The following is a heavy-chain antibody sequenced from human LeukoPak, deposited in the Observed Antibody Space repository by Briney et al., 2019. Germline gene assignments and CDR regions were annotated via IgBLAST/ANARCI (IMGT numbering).Heavy chain of an antibody. Sequence: GGSLRLSCAASRFTFNRYSMSWVRQAPGKGLQWVPSISASGGGTHYASSVRGRFSISRDNSKDTVFLQMNGLRAEDTAIYYCAKWDENFYYMDVWGQGTTVTVSS. D-gene: IGHD1-26*01. CDR3: AKWDENFYYMDV. CDR1: RFTFNRYS. CDR2: ISASGGGT. J-gene: IGHJ6*03. V-gene: IGHV3-23*01.